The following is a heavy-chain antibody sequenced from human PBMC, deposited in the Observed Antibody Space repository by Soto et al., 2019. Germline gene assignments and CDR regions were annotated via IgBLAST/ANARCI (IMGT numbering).Heavy chain of an antibody. Sequence: NPSETLSLTCAVYGGSFSGYYWSWIRQPPGKGLEWIGEINHSGSTNYNPSLKSRVTISVDTSKNQFSLKLSSVTAADTAVYYCASGVAAPSLGMDVWGQGTTVTVS. J-gene: IGHJ6*02. CDR2: INHSGST. CDR3: ASGVAAPSLGMDV. V-gene: IGHV4-34*01. CDR1: GGSFSGYY. D-gene: IGHD6-13*01.